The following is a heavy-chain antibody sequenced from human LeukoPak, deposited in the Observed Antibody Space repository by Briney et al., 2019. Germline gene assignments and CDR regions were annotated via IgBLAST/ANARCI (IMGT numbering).Heavy chain of an antibody. CDR2: VDYSGGT. J-gene: IGHJ3*02. CDR1: GDSFSSVTDY. V-gene: IGHV4-39*07. Sequence: SETLSLTCAVSGDSFSSVTDYWAWIRQPPGKGLEWIASVDYSGGTYYNPSLESRVAISVDTSKNQFSLKLTSVTAADTAVYYCARGIVAAPERALDIWGQGTTVTVSS. CDR3: ARGIVAAPERALDI. D-gene: IGHD6-13*01.